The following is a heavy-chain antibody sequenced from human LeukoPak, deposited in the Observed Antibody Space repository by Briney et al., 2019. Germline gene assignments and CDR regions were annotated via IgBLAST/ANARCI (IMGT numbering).Heavy chain of an antibody. D-gene: IGHD6-13*01. J-gene: IGHJ5*02. CDR3: ASQGYSSSWYWFDP. CDR2: IYHSGST. CDR1: GGSISSGGYY. Sequence: SQTLSLTCTISGGSISSGGYYWSWIRQPPGKGLEWIGYIYHSGSTYYNPSLKSRVTISVDRSKNQFSLKLSSVTAADTAVYYCASQGYSSSWYWFDPWGQGTLVTVSS. V-gene: IGHV4-30-2*01.